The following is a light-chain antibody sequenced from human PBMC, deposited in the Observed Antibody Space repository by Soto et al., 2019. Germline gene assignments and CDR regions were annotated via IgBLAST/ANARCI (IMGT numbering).Light chain of an antibody. Sequence: QSVLTQPPSVSAAPGLKVIISGSGSSSNVGNNYVSWYQQLPGTAPKLLIYDNDKRPSGIPDRFSGSKSGTSATLGITGLQTGDEADYYCGAWDGSLNTQVFGGGTKLTVL. CDR2: DND. V-gene: IGLV1-51*01. J-gene: IGLJ2*01. CDR1: SSNVGNNY. CDR3: GAWDGSLNTQV.